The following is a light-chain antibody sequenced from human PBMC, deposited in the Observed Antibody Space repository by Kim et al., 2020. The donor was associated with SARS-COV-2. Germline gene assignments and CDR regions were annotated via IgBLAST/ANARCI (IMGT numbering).Light chain of an antibody. CDR2: GAS. CDR1: QTVSRN. J-gene: IGKJ4*01. Sequence: VSPGERATLSCRASQTVSRNLAWYQHKPGQAPSLLIYGASTRANGIPDRFSGSGSGTEFTLTISSLQSEDFAVYYCQQYNNWPPLTFGGGTKLEI. V-gene: IGKV3-15*01. CDR3: QQYNNWPPLT.